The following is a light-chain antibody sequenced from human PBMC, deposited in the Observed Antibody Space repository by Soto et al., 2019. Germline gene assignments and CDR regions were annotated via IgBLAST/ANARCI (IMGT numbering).Light chain of an antibody. V-gene: IGLV1-40*01. CDR3: QSYDSSLSGSV. Sequence: QSVLTQPPSVSGAPGQRVTISCTGSSSNIGAGYDVHWYQQLPGTAPKLLIYGNSNRPSGVPDRFSCSKSGTSASLAITGLQGVDVADYYCQSYDSSLSGSVFGGGTMPPS. CDR2: GNS. J-gene: IGLJ3*02. CDR1: SSNIGAGYD.